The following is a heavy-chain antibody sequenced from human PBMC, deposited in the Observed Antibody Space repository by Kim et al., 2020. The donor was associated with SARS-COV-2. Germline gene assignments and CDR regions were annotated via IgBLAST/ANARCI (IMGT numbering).Heavy chain of an antibody. CDR2: ISSSSSTI. CDR3: AISNIVATIDSSGWYSDY. Sequence: GGSLRLSCAASGFTFSSYSMNWVRQAPGKGLEWVSYISSSSSTIYYADSVKGRFTISRDNAKNSLYLQMNSLRDEDTAVYYCAISNIVATIDSSGWYSDYWGQGTLVTVSS. D-gene: IGHD5-12*01. V-gene: IGHV3-48*02. CDR1: GFTFSSYS. J-gene: IGHJ4*02.